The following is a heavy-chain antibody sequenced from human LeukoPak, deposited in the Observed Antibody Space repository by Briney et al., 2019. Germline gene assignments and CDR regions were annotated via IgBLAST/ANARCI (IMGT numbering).Heavy chain of an antibody. J-gene: IGHJ4*02. V-gene: IGHV3-11*01. CDR2: ISRSGSTI. D-gene: IGHD3-22*01. Sequence: GGSLRLSCAASGFTFSDYYMSWLRQAPGKELEWVSYISRSGSTIYYADSVKGRFTISRDNAKNSLYLQMNSLRAEDTAVYYCARDPRSPYYYDSSGYYLFDYWGQGTLVTVSS. CDR3: ARDPRSPYYYDSSGYYLFDY. CDR1: GFTFSDYY.